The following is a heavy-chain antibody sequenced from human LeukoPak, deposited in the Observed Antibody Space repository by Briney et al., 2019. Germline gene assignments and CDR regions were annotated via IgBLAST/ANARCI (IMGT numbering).Heavy chain of an antibody. J-gene: IGHJ6*03. V-gene: IGHV3-23*01. D-gene: IGHD1-14*01. CDR1: GFTFSSYG. CDR3: AKNGEPHYYMDV. CDR2: ISGSGSNT. Sequence: GGSLRLSCAASGFTFSSYGMHWVRQAPGKGLEWVLGISGSGSNTYYADSAKGRFTSSRDYSKRTEYLQMNSLRAEDTAVYYCAKNGEPHYYMDVLGKRTTVTVSS.